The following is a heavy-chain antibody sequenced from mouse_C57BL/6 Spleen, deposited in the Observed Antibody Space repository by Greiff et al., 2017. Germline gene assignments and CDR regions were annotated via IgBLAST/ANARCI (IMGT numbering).Heavy chain of an antibody. CDR2: IYPGGGYT. D-gene: IGHD1-1*01. J-gene: IGHJ2*01. CDR1: GYTFTNYW. V-gene: IGHV1-63*01. CDR3: ARGGLVAPFDY. Sequence: VKLVESGAELVRPGTSVKMSCKASGYTFTNYWIGWAKQRPGHGLEWIGDIYPGGGYTNYNEKFKGKATLTADKSSSTAYMQFSSLTSEDSAIYYCARGGLVAPFDYWGQGTTLTVSS.